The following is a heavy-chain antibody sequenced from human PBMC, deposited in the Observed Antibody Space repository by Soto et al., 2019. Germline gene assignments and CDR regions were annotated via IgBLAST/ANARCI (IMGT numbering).Heavy chain of an antibody. CDR2: IYYSGST. V-gene: IGHV4-39*01. D-gene: IGHD6-13*01. J-gene: IGHJ4*02. Sequence: TSETLSLTCTFSGCSISSSSYYLGWIRQPPGKGLEWIGSIYYSGSTYYNPSLKSRVTISVDTSKNQFSLKLSSVTAADTAVYYCARPSGKSIAAAGRLDYWGQGTLVTVSS. CDR3: ARPSGKSIAAAGRLDY. CDR1: GCSISSSSYY.